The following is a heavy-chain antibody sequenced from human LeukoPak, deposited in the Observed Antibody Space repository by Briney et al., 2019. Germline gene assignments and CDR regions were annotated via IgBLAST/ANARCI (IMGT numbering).Heavy chain of an antibody. V-gene: IGHV3-33*01. J-gene: IGHJ4*02. CDR3: ARDRGRTTGTTHY. CDR2: IWYDGSNK. D-gene: IGHD1-1*01. CDR1: GFTFSSCG. Sequence: PGGSLRLSCAASGFTFSSCGMHWVRQAPGKGLEWVAVIWYDGSNKYYADSVKGRFTISRDNSKNTLYLQMNSLRAEDTAVYYCARDRGRTTGTTHYWGQGTLVTVS.